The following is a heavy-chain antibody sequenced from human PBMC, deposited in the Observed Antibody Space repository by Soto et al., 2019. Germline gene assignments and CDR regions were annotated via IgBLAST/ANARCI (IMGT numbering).Heavy chain of an antibody. Sequence: PXESLSLCCTVSSASISGFEWGWIRKSAGKGLEWIGRIYATGTTDYNPSLKSRVMMSVDTSKKQFSLKLRSVTAADTAVYYCVRDGTKTLREWFDTWGQGISVTVSS. V-gene: IGHV4-4*07. CDR1: SASISGFE. CDR2: IYATGTT. CDR3: VRDGTKTLREWFDT. D-gene: IGHD1-1*01. J-gene: IGHJ5*02.